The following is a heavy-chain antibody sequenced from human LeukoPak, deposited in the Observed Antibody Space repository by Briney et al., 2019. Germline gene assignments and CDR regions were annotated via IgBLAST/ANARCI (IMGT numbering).Heavy chain of an antibody. D-gene: IGHD3-10*01. V-gene: IGHV3-9*01. CDR3: AKDYRYRGAFDI. J-gene: IGHJ3*02. CDR1: GFTFDDYA. Sequence: GGSLRLSCAASGFTFDDYAMHWVRQAPGKGLEWVSGISWNSGSIGYADSVKGRFTISRDNAKNSLYLQMNSLRAEDTALYYCAKDYRYRGAFDIWGQGTMVTVSS. CDR2: ISWNSGSI.